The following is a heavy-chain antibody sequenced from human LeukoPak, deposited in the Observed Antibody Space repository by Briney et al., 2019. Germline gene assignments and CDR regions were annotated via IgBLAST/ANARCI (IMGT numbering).Heavy chain of an antibody. CDR3: ARDGGDKTAHYGDQFDE. CDR1: GFTFSSYS. J-gene: IGHJ4*02. V-gene: IGHV3-21*01. D-gene: IGHD3-9*01. Sequence: GGSLRLSCAASGFTFSSYSMNWVRQAPGKGLEWVSSISSSSSYIYYADSVKGRFTISRDNAKNSLYLQMNGLRPGDTAVYYCARDGGDKTAHYGDQFDEWGQGTLVTVSS. CDR2: ISSSSSYI.